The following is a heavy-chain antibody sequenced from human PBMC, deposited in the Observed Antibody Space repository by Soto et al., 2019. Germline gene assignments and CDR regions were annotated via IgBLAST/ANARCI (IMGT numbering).Heavy chain of an antibody. D-gene: IGHD6-19*01. V-gene: IGHV4-61*01. CDR1: GGSVSSGSYY. J-gene: IGHJ6*02. CDR2: IYYSGST. Sequence: NPSETLSLTCTVSGGSVSSGSYYWSWIRQPPGKGLEWIGYIYYSGSTNYNPSLKSRVTISVDTSKNQFSLKLSSVTAADTAVYYCARDRIAVAGKREGNYYYYGMDVWGQGTTVTVSS. CDR3: ARDRIAVAGKREGNYYYYGMDV.